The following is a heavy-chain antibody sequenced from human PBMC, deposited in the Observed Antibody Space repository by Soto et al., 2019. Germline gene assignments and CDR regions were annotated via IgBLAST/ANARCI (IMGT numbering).Heavy chain of an antibody. Sequence: QVQLQESGPGLVKPSQTLSLTCTVSGGSISSGGYYWSWIRQHPGKGLEWIGYIEYSGSTYYNPSLNSRVTISVDTSKNQFSLKLSSVTAADTAVYYCARSKVVITTDAFDIWGQGTMVTVSS. J-gene: IGHJ3*02. CDR2: IEYSGST. V-gene: IGHV4-31*03. D-gene: IGHD3-22*01. CDR1: GGSISSGGYY. CDR3: ARSKVVITTDAFDI.